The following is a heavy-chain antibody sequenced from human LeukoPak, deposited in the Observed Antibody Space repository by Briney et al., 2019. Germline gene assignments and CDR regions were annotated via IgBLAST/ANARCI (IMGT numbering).Heavy chain of an antibody. J-gene: IGHJ6*02. V-gene: IGHV1-69*04. CDR3: ARDLDYDILSYYGMDV. CDR1: GGTFSSYA. Sequence: GASVKVSCKASGGTFSSYAISWVRQAPGQGLEWMGRIIPILGIANYAQKFQGRVTITADKPTSTAYMELSSLRSEDTAVYYCARDLDYDILSYYGMDVWGQGTTVTVSS. D-gene: IGHD3-9*01. CDR2: IIPILGIA.